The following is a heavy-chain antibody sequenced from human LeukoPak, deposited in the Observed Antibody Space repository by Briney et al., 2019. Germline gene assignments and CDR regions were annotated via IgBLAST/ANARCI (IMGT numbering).Heavy chain of an antibody. D-gene: IGHD6-13*01. CDR3: ARRDSGIAAAGGWFDP. Sequence: SETLSLTCAVYGGSFSGYYWSWIRQPPGKGLEWIGEINHSGSTNYNPSLKSRVTISVDTSKNQFSLKLSSVTAADTAVYYCARRDSGIAAAGGWFDPWGQGTLVTVSS. J-gene: IGHJ5*02. V-gene: IGHV4-34*01. CDR1: GGSFSGYY. CDR2: INHSGST.